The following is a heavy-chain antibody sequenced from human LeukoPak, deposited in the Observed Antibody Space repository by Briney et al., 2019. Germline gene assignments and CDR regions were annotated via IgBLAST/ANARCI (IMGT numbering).Heavy chain of an antibody. Sequence: SETLSLTCTVSGGSINSHYWSWIRQPPGKGLEWIGYVHYSGSTNHNPSLKSRVTISVDTSKNQFSLKLSSVTAADTAVYYCARHQADIVVVPAAPAYMDVWGKGTTVTVSS. V-gene: IGHV4-59*08. CDR2: VHYSGST. J-gene: IGHJ6*03. CDR1: GGSINSHY. CDR3: ARHQADIVVVPAAPAYMDV. D-gene: IGHD2-2*01.